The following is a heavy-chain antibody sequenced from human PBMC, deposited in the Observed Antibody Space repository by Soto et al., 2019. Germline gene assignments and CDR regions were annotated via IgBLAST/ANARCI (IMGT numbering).Heavy chain of an antibody. D-gene: IGHD3-10*01. V-gene: IGHV3-23*01. Sequence: GGLRLSCAASGFTFSSYAMSWVRQAPGKGLEWVSAISGSGGSTYYADSVKGRFTISRDNSKNTLYLQMNSLRAEDTAVYYCAKALTITPYYYYGMDVWGQGTTVTVSS. CDR2: ISGSGGST. CDR1: GFTFSSYA. J-gene: IGHJ6*02. CDR3: AKALTITPYYYYGMDV.